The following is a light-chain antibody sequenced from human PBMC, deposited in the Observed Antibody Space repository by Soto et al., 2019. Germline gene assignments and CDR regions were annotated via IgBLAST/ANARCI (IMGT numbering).Light chain of an antibody. Sequence: QSALTQPASVSGSPGQSITISCTGTSSDVGGYNYVSWYQQYPGKAPKLMIYDVSNRPSGVSNRFSGSKSGNTASLTISGLQGEDEADYYCSSYTSSSPYVFGTGPKLTVL. CDR3: SSYTSSSPYV. CDR1: SSDVGGYNY. V-gene: IGLV2-14*01. J-gene: IGLJ1*01. CDR2: DVS.